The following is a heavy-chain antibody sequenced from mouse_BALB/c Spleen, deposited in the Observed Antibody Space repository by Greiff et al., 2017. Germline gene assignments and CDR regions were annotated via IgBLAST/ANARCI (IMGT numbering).Heavy chain of an antibody. D-gene: IGHD1-1*01. Sequence: EVQLQQSGTVLARPGASVKMSCKASGYSFTSYWMHWVKQRPGQGLEWIGAIYPGNSDTSYNQKFKGKAKLTAVTSASTAYMELSSLTNEDSAVYYCTRPYYYGSSLDYWGQGTTLTVSS. CDR3: TRPYYYGSSLDY. CDR2: IYPGNSDT. J-gene: IGHJ2*01. CDR1: GYSFTSYW. V-gene: IGHV1-5*01.